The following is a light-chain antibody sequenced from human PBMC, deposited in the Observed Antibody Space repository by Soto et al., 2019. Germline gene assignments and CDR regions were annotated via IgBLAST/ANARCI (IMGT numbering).Light chain of an antibody. J-gene: IGLJ2*01. V-gene: IGLV2-14*01. Sequence: QAVVTQPASVSGSPGQSITIACTGSSSDIGSYNYVSWYQQHPGKAPKLVMYEVSSRPSGISIRFSGSKSGNTASLTISGLQAEDEADYFCSSYTLSSALLFGGGTKLTVL. CDR2: EVS. CDR3: SSYTLSSALL. CDR1: SSDIGSYNY.